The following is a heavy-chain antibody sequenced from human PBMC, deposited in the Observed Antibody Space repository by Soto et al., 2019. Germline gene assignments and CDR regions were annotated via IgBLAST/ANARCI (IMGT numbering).Heavy chain of an antibody. V-gene: IGHV4-30-2*01. CDR2: IYHSGTT. CDR3: ARAHYGDYGYGMDV. D-gene: IGHD4-17*01. CDR1: GGSISSGGYS. J-gene: IGHJ6*02. Sequence: QLQLQESGSGLVKPSQTLSLTCAVSGGSISSGGYSWSWIRQPPGKGLEWIGYIYHSGTTYYNPSRKSRVTTSVDRSKNQFSLKLSSVTAADPAVYYCARAHYGDYGYGMDVWGQGTTVTVSS.